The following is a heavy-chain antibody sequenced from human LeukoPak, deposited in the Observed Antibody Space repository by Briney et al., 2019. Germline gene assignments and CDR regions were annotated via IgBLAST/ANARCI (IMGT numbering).Heavy chain of an antibody. CDR2: INPNSGGT. Sequence: EGSVKVSCKASGYTFTDYYIHWVRQAPGQGLEWMGWINPNSGGTNYAQKFQGRVTMTRDTSISTAYMELSRLRSDDTAVYYCARGPYVWGSYRYTELDYWGQGTLVTVSS. CDR3: ARGPYVWGSYRYTELDY. V-gene: IGHV1-2*02. D-gene: IGHD3-16*02. CDR1: GYTFTDYY. J-gene: IGHJ4*02.